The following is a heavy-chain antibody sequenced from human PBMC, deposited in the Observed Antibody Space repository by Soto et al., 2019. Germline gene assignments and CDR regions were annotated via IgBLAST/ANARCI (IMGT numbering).Heavy chain of an antibody. CDR2: ISSTSSYI. CDR1: GFTFSSYS. J-gene: IGHJ4*02. Sequence: EVQLVESGGGLVKPGGSLRLSCAASGFTFSSYSMNWVRQAPGKGLEWVSSISSTSSYIYYADSVKGRFTISRDKAKNSLYMQMNILRAGDTAVYYCVSNGDDFWTRDFDYWGKGTLVTVSS. D-gene: IGHD3-3*01. CDR3: VSNGDDFWTRDFDY. V-gene: IGHV3-21*01.